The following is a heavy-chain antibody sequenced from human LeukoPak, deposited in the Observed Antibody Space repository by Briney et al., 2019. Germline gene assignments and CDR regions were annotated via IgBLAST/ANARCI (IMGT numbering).Heavy chain of an antibody. CDR1: GGSISSSSYY. J-gene: IGHJ4*02. D-gene: IGHD5-18*01. Sequence: SETLPLTCTVSGGSISSSSYYWGLIRQPPGKGLEWIASMSYTGTTYYNPSLKSRVTISVHTSKNQFSLNLSSVTAADTAVYFCARSGYSFLVDSWGQGTLVTVSS. CDR3: ARSGYSFLVDS. CDR2: MSYTGTT. V-gene: IGHV4-39*01.